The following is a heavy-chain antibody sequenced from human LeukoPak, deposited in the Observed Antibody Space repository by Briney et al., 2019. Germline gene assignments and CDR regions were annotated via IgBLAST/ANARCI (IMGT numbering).Heavy chain of an antibody. J-gene: IGHJ6*03. D-gene: IGHD6-25*01. CDR3: ARASGIANYYYYYMDV. Sequence: SVKVSCKASGGTFSSYAISWVRQAPGQGLEWMGGIIPIFGKANYAQKFQGRVTITTDESTSTAYMELSSLRSEDTAVYYCARASGIANYYYYYMDVWGKGTTVTVSS. CDR2: IIPIFGKA. V-gene: IGHV1-69*05. CDR1: GGTFSSYA.